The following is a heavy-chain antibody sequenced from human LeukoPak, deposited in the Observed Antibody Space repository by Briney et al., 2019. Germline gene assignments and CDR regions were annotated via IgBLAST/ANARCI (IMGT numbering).Heavy chain of an antibody. CDR2: ISGSGGST. Sequence: PGGSLRLSCRDSGFTFSSFSMCWVCQAPGKGLEWVSAISGSGGSTYYADSVKGRFTISRDNSKNSLYLQMNSLRAEDTAVYYCAKDLGSSSSWYLGVYWGQGTLVTVSS. V-gene: IGHV3-23*01. D-gene: IGHD6-13*01. CDR3: AKDLGSSSSWYLGVY. CDR1: GFTFSSFS. J-gene: IGHJ4*02.